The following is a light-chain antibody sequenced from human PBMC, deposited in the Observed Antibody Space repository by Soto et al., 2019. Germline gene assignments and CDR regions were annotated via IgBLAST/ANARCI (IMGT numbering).Light chain of an antibody. CDR2: GAS. V-gene: IGKV3-15*01. CDR1: QTISSN. CDR3: QQYNNWLWT. J-gene: IGKJ1*01. Sequence: EIVMTQSPATLSVSPGERATLSFRASQTISSNLAWYQQKPCQAPRVLIDGASTRATGIPARFRGSESGTEFTITISSLQYEDFAVYYFQQYNNWLWTFGQGTKVEIK.